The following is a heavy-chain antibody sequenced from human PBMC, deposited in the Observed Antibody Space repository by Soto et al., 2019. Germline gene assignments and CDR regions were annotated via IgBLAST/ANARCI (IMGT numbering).Heavy chain of an antibody. D-gene: IGHD6-6*01. V-gene: IGHV1-2*02. J-gene: IGHJ3*02. Sequence: AAVKVSCKASGYTFTGYYMHWVLQAPGQGLEWMGWINPNSGGTNYAQKFQGRVTMTRDTSISTAYMELSRLRSDDTAVYYCASFIAADWDAFDIWGQGTMVTVSS. CDR3: ASFIAADWDAFDI. CDR2: INPNSGGT. CDR1: GYTFTGYY.